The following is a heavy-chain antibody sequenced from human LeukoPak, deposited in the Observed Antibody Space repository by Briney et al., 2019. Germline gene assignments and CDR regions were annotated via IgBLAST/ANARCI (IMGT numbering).Heavy chain of an antibody. CDR3: AKGGRGTVVTGSDY. D-gene: IGHD4-23*01. Sequence: GASVKVSCKASGYSFTTYGMNWVPQAPGQGLEWMGWFNTYTGNPTYAQGFTGRFVFSMDTSASTAYLQISSLKAEDMAMYYCAKGGRGTVVTGSDYWGQGTLVTVSS. V-gene: IGHV7-81*01. J-gene: IGHJ4*02. CDR2: FNTYTGNP. CDR1: GYSFTTYG.